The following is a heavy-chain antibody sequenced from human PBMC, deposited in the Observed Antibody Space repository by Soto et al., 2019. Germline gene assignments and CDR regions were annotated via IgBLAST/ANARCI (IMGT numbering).Heavy chain of an antibody. J-gene: IGHJ4*02. CDR1: GFTFISYS. CDR3: ARDSGSPHYFDY. V-gene: IGHV3-48*02. D-gene: IGHD1-26*01. CDR2: ISSSSSTI. Sequence: EVQLVESGGGLVQPGGSLRLSCAASGFTFISYSMNWVRQAPGKGLEWVSYISSSSSTIYYADSVKGRFTVSRDNAKTSLFLQMNSLRDDDTAVYYCARDSGSPHYFDYWGQGTLVTVSS.